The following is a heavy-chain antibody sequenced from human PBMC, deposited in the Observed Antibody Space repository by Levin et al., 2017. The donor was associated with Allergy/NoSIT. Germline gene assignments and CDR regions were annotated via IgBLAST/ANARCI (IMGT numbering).Heavy chain of an antibody. CDR3: AREGPFYYDSSPLLGFES. CDR1: GFTFSNYN. V-gene: IGHV3-48*02. Sequence: GESLKISCAASGFTFSNYNMNWVRQAPGKGLEWVSYISSRGTPIYYADSVKGRFSISRDNAKNSLYLQMNSLRDEDTAVYFCAREGPFYYDSSPLLGFESWGQGTLVTVSS. CDR2: ISSRGTPI. D-gene: IGHD3-22*01. J-gene: IGHJ4*02.